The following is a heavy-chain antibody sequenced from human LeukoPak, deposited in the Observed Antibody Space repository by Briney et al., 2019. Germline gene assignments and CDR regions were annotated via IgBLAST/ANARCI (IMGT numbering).Heavy chain of an antibody. CDR2: IISDGSSA. CDR3: VRDSNYHPDC. Sequence: PGGSLRLSCAASGFTFGDYWMHWVRQAPGKGLVWVSRIISDGSSASYADSVKGQFTMSRDNAKNTLHLQMNSLRVEDTAVYYCVRDSNYHPDCWGQGTLVTVSS. V-gene: IGHV3-74*01. J-gene: IGHJ4*02. CDR1: GFTFGDYW. D-gene: IGHD4-11*01.